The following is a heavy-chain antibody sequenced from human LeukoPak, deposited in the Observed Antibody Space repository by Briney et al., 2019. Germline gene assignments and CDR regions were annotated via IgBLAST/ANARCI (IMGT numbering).Heavy chain of an antibody. Sequence: SETLSLTCTVSGGSISTYYWSWIRQPPGKGLEWIGSIYYSGSTYYNPSLKSRVTISVDTSKNQFSLKLSSVTAADTAVYYCARALLWFGELSFDYWGQGTLVTVSS. CDR1: GGSISTYY. V-gene: IGHV4-59*12. J-gene: IGHJ4*02. CDR2: IYYSGST. CDR3: ARALLWFGELSFDY. D-gene: IGHD3-10*01.